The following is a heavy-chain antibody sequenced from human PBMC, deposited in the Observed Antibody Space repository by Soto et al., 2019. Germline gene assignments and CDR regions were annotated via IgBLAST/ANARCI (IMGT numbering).Heavy chain of an antibody. D-gene: IGHD3-3*01. CDR1: GGSISGGDYY. CDR2: IYYSGST. J-gene: IGHJ6*02. V-gene: IGHV4-30-4*01. Sequence: SETLSLTFTVSGGSISGGDYYWSWISQPPGQGLEWIGYIYYSGSTYYNPSLKSRVTISVDTSKNQFSLKLSSVTAADTAVYYCARDQRFLEWYAPCDYYGMDVWGQGTTVT. CDR3: ARDQRFLEWYAPCDYYGMDV.